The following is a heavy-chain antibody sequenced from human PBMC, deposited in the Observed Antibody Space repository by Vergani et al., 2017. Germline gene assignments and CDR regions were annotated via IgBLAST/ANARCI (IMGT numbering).Heavy chain of an antibody. J-gene: IGHJ6*03. Sequence: VQLVESGGVVVQPGGSLRLSCAASGFTFSSYGMHWVRQAPGKGLEWVAVISYDGSNKYYADSVKGRFTISRDNSKNTLYLQMNSLRAEDTAVYYCARLGAAYYYYYYMDVWGKGTTVTVSS. D-gene: IGHD3-3*01. V-gene: IGHV3-30*03. CDR1: GFTFSSYG. CDR2: ISYDGSNK. CDR3: ARLGAAYYYYYYMDV.